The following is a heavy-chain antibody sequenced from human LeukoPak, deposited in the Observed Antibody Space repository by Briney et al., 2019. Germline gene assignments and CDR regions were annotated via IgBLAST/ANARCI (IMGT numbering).Heavy chain of an antibody. CDR2: ISYDGSDK. J-gene: IGHJ4*02. CDR3: ARESSSSWRYFDY. CDR1: GFTFSSYG. Sequence: GGTLRLSCAASGFTFSSYGMHWVRQAPGKGLEWVAVISYDGSDKYYADSVKGRFTISRDNSRHTLYLQMNSLRVEDTAVYYCARESSSSWRYFDYWGQGTLVTVSS. D-gene: IGHD6-13*01. V-gene: IGHV3-30*03.